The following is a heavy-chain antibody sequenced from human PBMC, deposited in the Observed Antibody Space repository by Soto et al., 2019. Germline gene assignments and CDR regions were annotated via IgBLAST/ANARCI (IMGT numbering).Heavy chain of an antibody. D-gene: IGHD6-19*01. V-gene: IGHV1-46*01. CDR2: INPSGGST. J-gene: IGHJ1*01. Sequence: ASEKVSCKASGYTFTSYYMHWVRQAPGKGLEWMGIINPSGGSTSYAQKFQGRVTMTRDTSTSTVYMELSSLRSEDTAVYYCARAAVAGTGVYEYFQHWGQGTLVTVSS. CDR3: ARAAVAGTGVYEYFQH. CDR1: GYTFTSYY.